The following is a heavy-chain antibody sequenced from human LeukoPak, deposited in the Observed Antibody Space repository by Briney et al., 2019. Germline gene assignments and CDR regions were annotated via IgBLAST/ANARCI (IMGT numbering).Heavy chain of an antibody. V-gene: IGHV3-21*01. D-gene: IGHD3-3*01. CDR3: ARGRVWSGYYRGPYYFDY. J-gene: IGHJ4*02. Sequence: KTGGSLRLSCAASGFTFSSYSMNWVRQAPGKGLEWVSSISSSSSYIYYADSVKGRFTISRDNAKNSLYLQMNSLRAEDTAVYYCARGRVWSGYYRGPYYFDYWGQGTLVTVS. CDR1: GFTFSSYS. CDR2: ISSSSSYI.